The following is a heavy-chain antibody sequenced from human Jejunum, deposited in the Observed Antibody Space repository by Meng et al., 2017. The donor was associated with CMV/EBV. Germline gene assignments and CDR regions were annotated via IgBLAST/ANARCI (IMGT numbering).Heavy chain of an antibody. CDR3: ARGTWGFLDS. J-gene: IGHJ4*02. Sequence: SGDGVSSNRAGWHWIRQSPSRGLEWLGRTYYRSKWFNDYAGSVKSRITINPDTSRNQFSLQLNSVTPEDTAVYYCARGTWGFLDSWGQGTLVTVSS. V-gene: IGHV6-1*01. D-gene: IGHD7-27*01. CDR2: TYYRSKWFN. CDR1: GDGVSSNRAG.